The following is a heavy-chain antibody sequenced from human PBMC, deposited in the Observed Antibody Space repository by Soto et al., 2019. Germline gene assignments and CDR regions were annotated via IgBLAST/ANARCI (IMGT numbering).Heavy chain of an antibody. CDR3: AIGLSKWGCYYMAV. CDR1: GGSFSGYY. D-gene: IGHD7-27*01. V-gene: IGHV4-34*01. CDR2: INHSGST. Sequence: QVQLQQWGAGLLKPSETLSLTCAVYGGSFSGYYWSWIRQPPGKGLEWIGEINHSGSTNYNPSLKSRVTLSVATSKNQFSLKLSSVTAADTAVYDCAIGLSKWGCYYMAVWGKGTTVTVSS. J-gene: IGHJ6*03.